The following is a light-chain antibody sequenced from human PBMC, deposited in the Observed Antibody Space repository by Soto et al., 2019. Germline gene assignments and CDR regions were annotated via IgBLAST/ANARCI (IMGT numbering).Light chain of an antibody. J-gene: IGKJ4*01. CDR1: QSISSW. Sequence: DIQMTHSPSTLSASVGDRVTITCRASQSISSWLAWYQQKPGKAPKLLIFQASSLKSGVPSRFSGSGSATEYTLTISSLQPDDFATYYCEDYSSSSGLTFGGGTKVDI. CDR3: EDYSSSSGLT. V-gene: IGKV1-5*03. CDR2: QAS.